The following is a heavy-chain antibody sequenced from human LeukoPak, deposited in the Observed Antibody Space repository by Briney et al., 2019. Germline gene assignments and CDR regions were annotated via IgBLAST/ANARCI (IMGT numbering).Heavy chain of an antibody. J-gene: IGHJ4*02. Sequence: GGSLRLSCAASGFTFSSYAMSWVRQAPGKGLEWVSAISGSGGSTYYADSVKGRFTISRDNSKNTLYLQMNSLRAEDTAVYYCAKGYCSSTACYFGADYWGQGTLVTVSS. D-gene: IGHD2-2*01. CDR2: ISGSGGST. CDR3: AKGYCSSTACYFGADY. CDR1: GFTFSSYA. V-gene: IGHV3-23*01.